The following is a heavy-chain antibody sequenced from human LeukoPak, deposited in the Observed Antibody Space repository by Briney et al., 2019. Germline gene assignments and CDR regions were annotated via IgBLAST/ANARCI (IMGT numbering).Heavy chain of an antibody. D-gene: IGHD6-19*01. V-gene: IGHV3-48*03. Sequence: GGSLRLSCAVSGFPFSVFEMNWVRQAPGKGLEWVSNIGSSGTTRYYADSVKGRFSISRDNAKNSLYLQMNSLRVEDTGVYYCALLAVASDFACWGQGALVTVSS. CDR2: IGSSGTTR. CDR1: GFPFSVFE. CDR3: ALLAVASDFAC. J-gene: IGHJ4*02.